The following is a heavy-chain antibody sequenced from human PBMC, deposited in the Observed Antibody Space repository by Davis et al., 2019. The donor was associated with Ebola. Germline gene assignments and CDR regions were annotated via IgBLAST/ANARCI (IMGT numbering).Heavy chain of an antibody. CDR1: GYTFTGYY. D-gene: IGHD2-15*01. CDR3: AREGYCSGGSCYQGWFDP. V-gene: IGHV1-18*04. J-gene: IGHJ5*02. CDR2: ISAYNGNT. Sequence: AASVKVSCKASGYTFTGYYMHWVRQAPGQGLEWMGWISAYNGNTNYAQKLQGRVTMTTDTSTSTAYMELRSLRSDDTAVYYCAREGYCSGGSCYQGWFDPWGQGTLVTVSS.